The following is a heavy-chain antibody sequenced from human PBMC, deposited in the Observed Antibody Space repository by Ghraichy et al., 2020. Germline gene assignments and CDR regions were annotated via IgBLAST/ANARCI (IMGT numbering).Heavy chain of an antibody. J-gene: IGHJ4*02. CDR1: GFTFSDRY. D-gene: IGHD4-17*01. V-gene: IGHV3-72*01. CDR3: ARRHGDFYYVDD. Sequence: GGSLRLSCAASGFTFSDRYMDWVRQAPGKGLEWVGRIRNRAHSYTTEYAASVKGRFTISRDDSKNSLYLQMNSLKTEDTAVYYCARRHGDFYYVDDWGQGTLVTVSS. CDR2: IRNRAHSYTT.